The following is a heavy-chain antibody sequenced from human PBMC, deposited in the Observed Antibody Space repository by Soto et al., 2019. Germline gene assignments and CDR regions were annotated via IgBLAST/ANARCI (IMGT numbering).Heavy chain of an antibody. CDR3: ARGGDKQLVLLDSFDE. J-gene: IGHJ4*02. CDR2: INHSGST. D-gene: IGHD6-13*01. Sequence: PSETLSLTCAVYGGSFSGYYWSWIRQPPGKGLEWIGEINHSGSTNYNPSLKSRVTISVDTSKNQFSLKLSSVTAADTAVYYCARGGDKQLVLLDSFDEWGQGTLVTVSS. CDR1: GGSFSGYY. V-gene: IGHV4-34*01.